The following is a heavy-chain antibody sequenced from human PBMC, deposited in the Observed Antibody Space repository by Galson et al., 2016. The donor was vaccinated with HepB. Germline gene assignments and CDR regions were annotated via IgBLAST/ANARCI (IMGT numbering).Heavy chain of an antibody. CDR3: ATGPVSFDY. V-gene: IGHV1-24*01. CDR1: GYSFPSYG. J-gene: IGHJ4*02. CDR2: FDPEDGET. Sequence: SVKVSCKASGYSFPSYGITWVRQAPGQGLEWMGGFDPEDGETIYAQKFQGRVTMTEDTSTDTAYMELSSLRSEDTAVYYCATGPVSFDYWGQGTLVTVSS.